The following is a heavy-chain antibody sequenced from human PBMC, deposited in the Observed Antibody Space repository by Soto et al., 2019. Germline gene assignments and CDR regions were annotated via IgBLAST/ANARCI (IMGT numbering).Heavy chain of an antibody. D-gene: IGHD6-6*01. CDR2: IYYSGST. CDR1: GGSISSYY. CDR3: ARQTGWEQLVPPYYYYYGMDV. J-gene: IGHJ6*02. V-gene: IGHV4-59*01. Sequence: SETLSLTCTVSGGSISSYYWSWIRQPPGKGLEWIGYIYYSGSTNYNPSLKSRVTISVDTSKNQFSLKLSSVTAADTAVYYCARQTGWEQLVPPYYYYYGMDVWGQGTTVTVSS.